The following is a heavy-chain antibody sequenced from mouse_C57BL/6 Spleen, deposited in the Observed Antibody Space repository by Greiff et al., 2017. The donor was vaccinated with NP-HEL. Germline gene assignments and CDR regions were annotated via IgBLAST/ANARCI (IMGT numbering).Heavy chain of an antibody. Sequence: QVQLQQSGAELVKPGASVKISCKASGYAFSSYWMNWVKQRPGKGLEWIGQIYPGDGDTNYNGKFKGKATLTADQSSSTAYMQLSSLTSEDSAVYFCARTTTVVAVDYWGQGTTLTVSS. CDR1: GYAFSSYW. CDR2: IYPGDGDT. D-gene: IGHD1-1*01. CDR3: ARTTTVVAVDY. V-gene: IGHV1-80*01. J-gene: IGHJ2*01.